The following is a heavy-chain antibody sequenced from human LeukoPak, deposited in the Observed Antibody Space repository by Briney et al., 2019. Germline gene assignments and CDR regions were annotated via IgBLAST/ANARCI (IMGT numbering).Heavy chain of an antibody. V-gene: IGHV1-2*06. Sequence: ASVKVSCKASRYTFTGYYMHWVRQAPGQGLEWMGRINPNSGGTNYAQKFQGRVTMTRDTSISTAYMELSRLRSDDTAVYYCARFDSSGYYLDYWGQGTLVTVSS. CDR2: INPNSGGT. D-gene: IGHD3-22*01. J-gene: IGHJ4*02. CDR1: RYTFTGYY. CDR3: ARFDSSGYYLDY.